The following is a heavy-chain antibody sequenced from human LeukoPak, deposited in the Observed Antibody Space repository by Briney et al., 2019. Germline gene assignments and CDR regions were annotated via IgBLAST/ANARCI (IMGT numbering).Heavy chain of an antibody. D-gene: IGHD4-17*01. J-gene: IGHJ4*02. CDR3: ARGGARNFYGDYVFAY. CDR1: GFTVSSNY. V-gene: IGHV3-53*01. Sequence: GGSLRLSCAASGFTVSSNYMSWVRQAPGKGLEWVSVIYSGGSPYYADSVKGRFTISRDNSKNTLYLQMNSLRAEDTAVYYCARGGARNFYGDYVFAYWGQGTLVTVSS. CDR2: IYSGGSP.